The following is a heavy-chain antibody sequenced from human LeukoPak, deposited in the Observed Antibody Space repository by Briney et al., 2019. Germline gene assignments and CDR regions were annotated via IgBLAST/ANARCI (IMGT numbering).Heavy chain of an antibody. CDR2: IIPIFGTA. Sequence: SVKVSCKASGYTFTGYYMHWVRQAPGQGLEWMGGIIPIFGTANYAQKFQGRVTITADKSTSTAYMELSSLRSEDTAVYYCARTDGYSYGSNNWFDPWGQGTLVTVSS. J-gene: IGHJ5*02. D-gene: IGHD5-18*01. CDR3: ARTDGYSYGSNNWFDP. V-gene: IGHV1-69*06. CDR1: GYTFTGYY.